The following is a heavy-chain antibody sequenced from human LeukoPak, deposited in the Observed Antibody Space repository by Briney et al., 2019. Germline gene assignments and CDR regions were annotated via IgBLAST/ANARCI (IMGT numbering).Heavy chain of an antibody. Sequence: GGSLRLSCAASGFTFSSYGMHWVRQAPGKGLEWVAVIWYDGSNEYYADSVKGRFTISRDNSKNTLYLQMNSLRAEDTAVYYCAKEVSRVTTFYFDYWGQGTLVTVSS. J-gene: IGHJ4*02. CDR3: AKEVSRVTTFYFDY. CDR1: GFTFSSYG. CDR2: IWYDGSNE. V-gene: IGHV3-33*06. D-gene: IGHD4-17*01.